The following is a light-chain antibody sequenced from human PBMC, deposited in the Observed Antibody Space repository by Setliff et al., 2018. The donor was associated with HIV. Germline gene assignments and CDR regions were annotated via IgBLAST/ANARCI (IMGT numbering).Light chain of an antibody. CDR3: SSFSSRTLVV. J-gene: IGLJ2*01. V-gene: IGLV2-14*01. CDR2: EVS. Sequence: QSVLTQPASVSGSPGQSITISCTGSISDVGGYYYVSWYQQYPGKAPKVLIYEVSNRPSGISNRFSGSKSGNTASLTISGLQTEDEADYYCSSFSSRTLVVFGGGTK. CDR1: ISDVGGYYY.